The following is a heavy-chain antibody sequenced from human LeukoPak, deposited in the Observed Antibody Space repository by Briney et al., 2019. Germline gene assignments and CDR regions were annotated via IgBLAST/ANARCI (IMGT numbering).Heavy chain of an antibody. Sequence: ASVKVSCKASGYTFTGYYMHWVRQAPGQGLEWMGWINPNSGGTNYAQKFQGRVTMTRGTSISTAYMELSRLRSDDTAVYYCARHRLWFGEFDPWGQGTLVTVSS. CDR3: ARHRLWFGEFDP. CDR1: GYTFTGYY. J-gene: IGHJ5*02. D-gene: IGHD3-10*01. V-gene: IGHV1-2*02. CDR2: INPNSGGT.